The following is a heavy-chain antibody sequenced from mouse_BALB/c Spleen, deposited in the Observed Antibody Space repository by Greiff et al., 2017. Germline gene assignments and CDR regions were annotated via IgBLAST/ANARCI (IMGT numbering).Heavy chain of an antibody. CDR3: ARAGYDYEDYYAMDY. CDR2: ISSGGSYT. Sequence: DVMLVESGGGLVKPGGSLKLSCAASGFTFSSYAMSWVRQSPEKRLEWVAEISSGGSYTYYPDTVTGRFTISRDNTKNTLYLEMSSLRSEDTAMYYCARAGYDYEDYYAMDYWGQGTSVTVSS. J-gene: IGHJ4*01. V-gene: IGHV5-9-4*01. CDR1: GFTFSSYA. D-gene: IGHD2-4*01.